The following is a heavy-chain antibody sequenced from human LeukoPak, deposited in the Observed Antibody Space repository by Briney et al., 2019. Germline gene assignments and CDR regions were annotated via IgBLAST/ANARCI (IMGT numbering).Heavy chain of an antibody. Sequence: SETLSLTCTVSGGSISSYYWSWIRQPPGKGLEWIGYIYYSGSTNYNPSLKSRVTISVDTSKNQFSLKLSSVTAADTAVYYCARSPTGGQVVPAAKAGAFDIWGQGTMVTVSS. CDR1: GGSISSYY. CDR2: IYYSGST. CDR3: ARSPTGGQVVPAAKAGAFDI. V-gene: IGHV4-59*12. D-gene: IGHD2-2*01. J-gene: IGHJ3*02.